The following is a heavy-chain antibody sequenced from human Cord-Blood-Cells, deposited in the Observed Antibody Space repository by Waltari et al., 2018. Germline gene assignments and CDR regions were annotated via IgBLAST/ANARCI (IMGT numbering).Heavy chain of an antibody. Sequence: QVQLQQWGAGLLKPSETLSLTCAVYGGSFSGCYWSRIRQPPGTGLEWIGEINHSGSTNYNPSLKSRVTISVDTSKNQFSLKLSSVTAADTAVYYCTGSSWYYYYYYMDVWGKGTTVTVSS. CDR3: TGSSWYYYYYYMDV. D-gene: IGHD6-13*01. J-gene: IGHJ6*03. V-gene: IGHV4-34*01. CDR1: GGSFSGCY. CDR2: INHSGST.